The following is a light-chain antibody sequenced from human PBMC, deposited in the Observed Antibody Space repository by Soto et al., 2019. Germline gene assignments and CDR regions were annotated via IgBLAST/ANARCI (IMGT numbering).Light chain of an antibody. CDR1: QSVAGSS. V-gene: IGKV3-20*01. CDR2: AAS. Sequence: EIMLTQSPGTLSLSPGDRATLSCRASQSVAGSSLAWYQQKPAQAPRLLIYAASNRATGIPARFSGSGSGTDFSLNINGLEPEDFAVYFCQQYGSSHLTFVGGTKVDIK. CDR3: QQYGSSHLT. J-gene: IGKJ4*01.